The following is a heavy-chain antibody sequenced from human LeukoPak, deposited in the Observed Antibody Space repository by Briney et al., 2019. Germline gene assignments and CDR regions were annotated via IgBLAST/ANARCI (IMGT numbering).Heavy chain of an antibody. J-gene: IGHJ4*02. CDR1: GFTFSSFE. CDR3: AKAFGTNGYFQLPIDF. Sequence: GVSLRLSCSASGFTFSSFEMNWVRQAPGKGLECVSAITGTIATGDPPYYANSVKGRFTISRDNSRNTLYLQLNDLRAEDTAIYYCAKAFGTNGYFQLPIDFWGQGTLVTVSS. V-gene: IGHV3-23*01. D-gene: IGHD2-8*01. CDR2: ITGTIATGDPP.